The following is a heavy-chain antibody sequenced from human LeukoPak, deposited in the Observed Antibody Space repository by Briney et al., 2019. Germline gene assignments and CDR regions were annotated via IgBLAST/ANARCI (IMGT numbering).Heavy chain of an antibody. CDR3: ARGRGRVSPIDY. CDR2: INHSGST. J-gene: IGHJ4*02. V-gene: IGHV4-34*01. Sequence: GSLRLSCAASGFTFSSYAMSWIRQPPGKGLEWIGEINHSGSTNYNPSLKSRVTISDTSKNQFSLKLSSVTAADTAVYYCARGRGRVSPIDYWGQGTLVTVSS. D-gene: IGHD2-8*01. CDR1: GFTFSSYA.